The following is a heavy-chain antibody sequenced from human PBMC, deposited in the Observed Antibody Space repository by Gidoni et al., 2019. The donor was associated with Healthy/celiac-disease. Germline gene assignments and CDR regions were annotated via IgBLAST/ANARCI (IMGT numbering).Heavy chain of an antibody. J-gene: IGHJ6*02. CDR3: ARDWPKLRLGELSLGPYGMDV. D-gene: IGHD3-16*02. Sequence: RFTISRDNSKNTLYLQMNSLRAEDTAVYYCARDWPKLRLGELSLGPYGMDVWGQGTTVTVSS. V-gene: IGHV3-53*01.